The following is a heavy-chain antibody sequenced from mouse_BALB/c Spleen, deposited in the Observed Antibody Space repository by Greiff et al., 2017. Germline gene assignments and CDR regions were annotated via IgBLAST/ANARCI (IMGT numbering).Heavy chain of an antibody. CDR3: AIYYDYGYFDY. CDR2: ISYSGST. CDR1: GYSITSDYA. D-gene: IGHD2-4*01. Sequence: EVQLQESGPGLVKPSQSLSLTCTVTGYSITSDYAWNWIRQFPGNKLEWMGYISYSGSTSYNPSLKSRISITRDTSKNQFFLQLNSVTTEDTATYYCAIYYDYGYFDYWGQGTTLTVSS. V-gene: IGHV3-2*02. J-gene: IGHJ2*01.